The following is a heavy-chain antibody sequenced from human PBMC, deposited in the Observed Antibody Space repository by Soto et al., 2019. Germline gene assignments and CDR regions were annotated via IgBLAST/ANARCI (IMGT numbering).Heavy chain of an antibody. CDR2: IYPSDSYT. D-gene: IGHD6-13*01. CDR1: GYSFTTHW. Sequence: GESLKISCKGSGYSFTTHWIGWVRQMPGKGLEWMGIIYPSDSYTNYSPSFQGHVTISADKSISTAYLQWSSLKASDTAMYYCARRIAAAGTSRFYYGMDVWGQGTTVTVSS. V-gene: IGHV5-10-1*01. CDR3: ARRIAAAGTSRFYYGMDV. J-gene: IGHJ6*02.